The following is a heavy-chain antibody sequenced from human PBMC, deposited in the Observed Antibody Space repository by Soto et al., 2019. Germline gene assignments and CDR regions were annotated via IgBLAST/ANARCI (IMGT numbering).Heavy chain of an antibody. V-gene: IGHV4-59*02. CDR3: AGIKLWFGDLPSDGGEPSNPP. Sequence: QVQLQESGPGLVKPSETLSLTCTVSGDSVNNYYWSWIRQPPGKGLEWIGYIYYTGDSNYNPSLRSRVSISLDTSKNQLSLKLTSVTAADTAIYYCAGIKLWFGDLPSDGGEPSNPPWGQGTLVTVSS. CDR2: IYYTGDS. CDR1: GDSVNNYY. J-gene: IGHJ5*02. D-gene: IGHD3-10*01.